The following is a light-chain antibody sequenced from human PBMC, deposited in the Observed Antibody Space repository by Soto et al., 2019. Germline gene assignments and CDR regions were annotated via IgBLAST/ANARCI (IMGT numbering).Light chain of an antibody. Sequence: ILFTQASGTLFLSPGERTSLSCRASQTVSSSQLAWYQQKPGQAPKLLMYGASSRAAGVPDRFSGSGSGTDFTLTISRLEPEDFAVYYCQQYGSSPRTFGQGTKVDIK. CDR3: QQYGSSPRT. V-gene: IGKV3-20*01. J-gene: IGKJ1*01. CDR2: GAS. CDR1: QTVSSSQ.